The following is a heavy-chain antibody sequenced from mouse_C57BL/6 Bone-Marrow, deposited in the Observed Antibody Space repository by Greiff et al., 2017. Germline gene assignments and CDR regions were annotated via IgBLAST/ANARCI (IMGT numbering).Heavy chain of an antibody. Sequence: VQLQQSGPELVKTGASVKMSCKASGYTFTDYNMHWVKQSHGKSLEWIGYINPNNGGTSYNQKFKGKATLTVNKSSSTAYNELRSLTSEDSAVYYCARRGFYYDYDENAMDYWGQGTSVTFSS. V-gene: IGHV1-22*01. D-gene: IGHD2-4*01. J-gene: IGHJ4*01. CDR3: ARRGFYYDYDENAMDY. CDR2: INPNNGGT. CDR1: GYTFTDYN.